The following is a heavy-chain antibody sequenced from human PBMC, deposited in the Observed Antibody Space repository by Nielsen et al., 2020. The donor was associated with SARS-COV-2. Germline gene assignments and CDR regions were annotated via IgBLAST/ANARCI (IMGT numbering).Heavy chain of an antibody. CDR3: AKAPNPLAAAGYYYFDY. Sequence: GGSLRPSCAASGSTFDDYAMHWARQAPGKGLEWVSGISWNSGSIGYADSVKGRFTISRDNAKNSLYLQMNSLRAEDTALDYCAKAPNPLAAAGYYYFDYWGQGTLVTVSS. CDR2: ISWNSGSI. J-gene: IGHJ4*02. CDR1: GSTFDDYA. D-gene: IGHD6-13*01. V-gene: IGHV3-9*01.